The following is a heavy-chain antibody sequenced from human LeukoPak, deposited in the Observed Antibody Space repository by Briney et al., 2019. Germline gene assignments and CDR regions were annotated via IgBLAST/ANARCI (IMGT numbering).Heavy chain of an antibody. D-gene: IGHD5-18*01. CDR1: GFTFDDYA. CDR3: AKARGYSYVPDY. V-gene: IGHV3-9*01. CDR2: ISWNSGSI. Sequence: GRSLRLSCAASGFTFDDYAMHWVRQAPGKGLEWVSGISWNSGSIGCADSVKGRFTISRDNAKNSLYLQMNSLRAEDTALYYCAKARGYSYVPDYWGQGTLVTVSS. J-gene: IGHJ4*02.